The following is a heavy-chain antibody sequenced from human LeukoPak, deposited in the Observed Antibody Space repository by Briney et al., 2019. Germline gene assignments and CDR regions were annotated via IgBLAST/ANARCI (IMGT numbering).Heavy chain of an antibody. CDR3: ARHPTPEYYYDSSGYYYDY. D-gene: IGHD3-22*01. CDR2: IYPSDSDT. Sequence: GESLKISCTVSGYTFSSYWIGWIRHLPGKGLEWVGIIYPSDSDTRYSPSFQGQVSISADKSISTAYLQWSSLKASDTAMYYCARHPTPEYYYDSSGYYYDYWGQGTLVTVSS. CDR1: GYTFSSYW. V-gene: IGHV5-51*01. J-gene: IGHJ4*02.